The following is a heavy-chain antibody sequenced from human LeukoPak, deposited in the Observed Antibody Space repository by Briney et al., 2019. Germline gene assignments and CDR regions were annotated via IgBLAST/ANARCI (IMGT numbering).Heavy chain of an antibody. J-gene: IGHJ4*02. CDR1: GFTLSSYW. V-gene: IGHV3-74*01. CDR3: AKGPLRGTAAAIDY. D-gene: IGHD2-2*01. Sequence: PGGSLRLSCAASGFTLSSYWIHWVRQVPGKGLVWVSRISSDGTTANYADSEKGRFTISRDISTDTLWLQMDSLRTEDTAVYYCAKGPLRGTAAAIDYWGQGTLVTVSS. CDR2: ISSDGTTA.